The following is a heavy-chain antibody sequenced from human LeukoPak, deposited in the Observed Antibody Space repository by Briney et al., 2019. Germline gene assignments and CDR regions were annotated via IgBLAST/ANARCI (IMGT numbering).Heavy chain of an antibody. J-gene: IGHJ4*02. Sequence: ASVKDSCKVSGYTLTELSMHWVRQAPGKGLEWMGGFDPEDGETIYAQKFRGRVTMTEDTSTDTAYMELCSLRSEDTAVYYCATSVNIVVVPAAMWGGYFDYWGQGTLVTVSS. CDR2: FDPEDGET. CDR3: ATSVNIVVVPAAMWGGYFDY. D-gene: IGHD2-2*01. CDR1: GYTLTELS. V-gene: IGHV1-24*01.